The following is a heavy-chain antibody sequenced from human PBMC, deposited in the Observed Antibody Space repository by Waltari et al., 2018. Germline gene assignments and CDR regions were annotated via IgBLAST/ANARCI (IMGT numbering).Heavy chain of an antibody. CDR2: ISSSGGDI. CDR1: GSPFSDHN. Sequence: QVQLVESGGGLAEPGGSRRRSCSASGSPFSDHNMRGIRQAPGKGLGWISYISSSGGDIFYVDSVKGRLTISRDNAKNSLYLQMNSLRAEDTAVYYCAREIIAAAGLDYWGQGTLVTVSS. CDR3: AREIIAAAGLDY. J-gene: IGHJ4*02. D-gene: IGHD6-13*01. V-gene: IGHV3-11*01.